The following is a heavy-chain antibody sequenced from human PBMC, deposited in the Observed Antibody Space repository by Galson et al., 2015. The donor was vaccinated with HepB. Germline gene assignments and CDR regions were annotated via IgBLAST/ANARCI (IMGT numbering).Heavy chain of an antibody. CDR2: INPSGGST. CDR1: GYTFTSYY. J-gene: IGHJ4*02. CDR3: ARSSGDSRLRWIQLWGAPDY. V-gene: IGHV1-46*01. D-gene: IGHD5-18*01. Sequence: SVKVSCKASGYTFTSYYMHWVRQAPGQGLEWMGIINPSGGSTSYAQKFQGRVTMTRDTSTSTVYMELSSLRSEDTAVYYCARSSGDSRLRWIQLWGAPDYWGQGTLVTVSS.